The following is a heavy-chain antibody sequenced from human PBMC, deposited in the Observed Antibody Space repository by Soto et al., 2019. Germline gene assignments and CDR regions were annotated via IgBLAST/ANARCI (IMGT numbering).Heavy chain of an antibody. CDR2: IYYSGST. CDR1: GGSISSGGHY. J-gene: IGHJ6*02. CDR3: ARRYSYNGMDV. V-gene: IGHV4-31*03. Sequence: SETLSLTCTVSGGSISSGGHYWSWIRQHPGKGLEWIGYIYYSGSTYYNPSLKSRVTISVDTSKNQFSLKLSSVTAADTAGYYCARRYSYNGMDVWGQGTTVTVSS. D-gene: IGHD1-1*01.